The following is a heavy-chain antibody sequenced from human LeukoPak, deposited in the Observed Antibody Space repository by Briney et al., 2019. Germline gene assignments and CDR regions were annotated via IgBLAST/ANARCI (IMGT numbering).Heavy chain of an antibody. CDR1: GFTFNNYG. V-gene: IGHV3-30*02. Sequence: AGGSLRLSCAASGFTFNNYGMHWVRQAPGKGLEWASFIRFDGSNIYYADSVKGRFTISRDNAKNSLYLQMNSLRAEDTALYYCAKDRNYDILTGYYDIWGQGTMVTVSS. CDR2: IRFDGSNI. CDR3: AKDRNYDILTGYYDI. D-gene: IGHD3-9*01. J-gene: IGHJ3*02.